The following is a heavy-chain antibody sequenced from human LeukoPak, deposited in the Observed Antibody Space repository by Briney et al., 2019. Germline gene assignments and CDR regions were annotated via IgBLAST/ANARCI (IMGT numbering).Heavy chain of an antibody. V-gene: IGHV1-18*01. CDR1: GYTFTSYG. Sequence: GASVKVSCKASGYTFTSYGISWVRQAPGQGLEWMGWISAYNGNTNYAQKFQGRVTITADKSTSTAYMELSSLRSEDTAVYYCASSLHSSGWYFDYWGQGTLVTVSS. CDR3: ASSLHSSGWYFDY. CDR2: ISAYNGNT. D-gene: IGHD6-19*01. J-gene: IGHJ4*02.